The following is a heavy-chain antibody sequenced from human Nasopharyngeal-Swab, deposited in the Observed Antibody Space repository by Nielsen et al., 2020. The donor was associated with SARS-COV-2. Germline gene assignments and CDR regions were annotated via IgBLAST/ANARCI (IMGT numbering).Heavy chain of an antibody. V-gene: IGHV3-48*04. CDR3: ARDSSWFGEFEN. Sequence: GESLKISCAGSGFTFSSYSMNWVRQAPGKGLEWLSYISGISNTIYYADSVKGRFTISRDNAKNSLYLQMNSLRAEDTAIYYCARDSSWFGEFENWGQGTLVTVSS. D-gene: IGHD3-10*01. J-gene: IGHJ4*02. CDR1: GFTFSSYS. CDR2: ISGISNTI.